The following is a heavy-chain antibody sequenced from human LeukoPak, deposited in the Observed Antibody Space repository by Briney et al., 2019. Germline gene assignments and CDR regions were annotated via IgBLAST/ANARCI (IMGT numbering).Heavy chain of an antibody. CDR3: ARSRLIRRGNWFDP. D-gene: IGHD2-21*02. Sequence: GRSLRLSCAASGFNFNRYAMHWVRQAPGKGLEWVAVIPHDGSNKYYADSVKGRFTISRDNSKNTLYLQMNSLRAEDTAVYYCARSRLIRRGNWFDPWGQGTLVTVSS. V-gene: IGHV3-30*04. CDR2: IPHDGSNK. CDR1: GFNFNRYA. J-gene: IGHJ5*02.